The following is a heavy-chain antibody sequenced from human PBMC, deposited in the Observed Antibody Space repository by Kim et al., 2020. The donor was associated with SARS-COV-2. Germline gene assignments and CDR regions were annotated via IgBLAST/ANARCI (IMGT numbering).Heavy chain of an antibody. CDR3: ARGGNGSGSYYVGIDY. D-gene: IGHD1-26*01. CDR2: INHSGST. Sequence: SETLSLTCAVYGGSFSGYYWSWIRQPPGKGLEWIGEINHSGSTNYNPSLKSRVTISVDTSKNQFSLKLSSVTAADTAVYYCARGGNGSGSYYVGIDYWGQGTLVTVSS. V-gene: IGHV4-34*01. CDR1: GGSFSGYY. J-gene: IGHJ4*02.